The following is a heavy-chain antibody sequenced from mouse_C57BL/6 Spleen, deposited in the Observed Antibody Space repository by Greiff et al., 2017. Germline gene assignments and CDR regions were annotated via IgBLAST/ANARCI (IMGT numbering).Heavy chain of an antibody. CDR2: IDPENGDT. CDR3: TTGSSGHY. Sequence: EVQLQQSGAELVRPGASVKLSCTASGFNIKDDYMHWVKQRPEQGLEWIGWIDPENGDTEYASKFQGKATITAETSSNTAYLQLSSLTSEDTAVYYCTTGSSGHYWGQGTTLTVSS. CDR1: GFNIKDDY. D-gene: IGHD3-2*02. J-gene: IGHJ2*01. V-gene: IGHV14-4*01.